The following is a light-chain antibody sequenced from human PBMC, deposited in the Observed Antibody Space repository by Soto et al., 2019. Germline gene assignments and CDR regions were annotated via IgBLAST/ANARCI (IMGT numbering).Light chain of an antibody. CDR2: EVT. CDR3: CSHAGGFTWV. V-gene: IGLV2-23*02. J-gene: IGLJ3*02. Sequence: QSALTQPASVSGSPGQSIAISCTGTSSDVGSYDLVSWYQQHPGKAPKLMIYEVTGRPSGVSSRFSGSKSGNTASLTISGLQAEDEADYYCCSHAGGFTWVFGGGTKRTVL. CDR1: SSDVGSYDL.